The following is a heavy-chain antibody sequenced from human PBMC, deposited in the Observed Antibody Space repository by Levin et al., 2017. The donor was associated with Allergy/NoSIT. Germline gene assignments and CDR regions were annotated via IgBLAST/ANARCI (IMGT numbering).Heavy chain of an antibody. CDR3: ARGVAGTSGGDAADS. CDR1: GFTFSDHY. V-gene: IGHV3-11*01. Sequence: GESLKISCAVSGFTFSDHYMNWIRQAPGKGLEWVSYISSSGNNKYHADSVKGRFTISRDNAKNSLYLQMNSLRAEDTAVYYCARGVAGTSGGDAADSWGQGTLVTVSS. J-gene: IGHJ4*02. CDR2: ISSSGNNK. D-gene: IGHD6-19*01.